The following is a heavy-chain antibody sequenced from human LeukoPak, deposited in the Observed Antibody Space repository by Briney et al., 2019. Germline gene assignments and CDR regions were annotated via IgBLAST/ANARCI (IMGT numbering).Heavy chain of an antibody. CDR3: ARILGYCSSTSCYLPHWFDP. CDR1: GYSFTSYW. Sequence: GESLKISWKGSGYSFTSYWIGWVRQMPGKGLEWMGIIYPGDSDTRYSPPFQGQVTISADKSISTAYLQWSSLKASDTAMYYCARILGYCSSTSCYLPHWFDPWGQGTLVTVSS. J-gene: IGHJ5*02. D-gene: IGHD2-2*01. CDR2: IYPGDSDT. V-gene: IGHV5-51*01.